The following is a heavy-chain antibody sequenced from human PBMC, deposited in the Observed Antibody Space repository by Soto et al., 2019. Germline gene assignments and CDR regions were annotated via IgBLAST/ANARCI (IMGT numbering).Heavy chain of an antibody. CDR1: GFTFSNAW. CDR3: TSPLPLSSSSDY. J-gene: IGHJ4*02. V-gene: IGHV3-15*01. Sequence: PGGSLRLSCAASGFTFSNAWMSWVRQAPGKGLEWVGRIKSKTDGGTTDYAAPVKGRFTISRDDSKNTLYLQMNSLKTEDTAVYYCTSPLPLSSSSDYWGQGTLVTVSS. CDR2: IKSKTDGGTT. D-gene: IGHD6-6*01.